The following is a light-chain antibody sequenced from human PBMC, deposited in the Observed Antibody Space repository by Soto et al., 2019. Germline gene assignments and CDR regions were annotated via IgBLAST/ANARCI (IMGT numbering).Light chain of an antibody. V-gene: IGKV1-5*01. J-gene: IGKJ1*01. CDR2: DVS. Sequence: DIQMTQSPSTLSASVGDRVTITFRASQSINAWLALYQQKPGKAPKLLIYDVSTLDSGVPSRFSGSASGTEFTLTISSLESDDFATYYCQQYHRYSTFGQGTKVDI. CDR1: QSINAW. CDR3: QQYHRYST.